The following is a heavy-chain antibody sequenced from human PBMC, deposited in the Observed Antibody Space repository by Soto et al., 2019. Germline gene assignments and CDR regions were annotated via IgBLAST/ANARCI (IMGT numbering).Heavy chain of an antibody. V-gene: IGHV4-59*01. CDR1: GGSISSYY. J-gene: IGHJ4*02. D-gene: IGHD2-15*01. CDR3: ARVVAVKDAFDY. CDR2: IYYSGST. Sequence: SSETLSLTCTVSGGSISSYYWSWFRQPPGKGLEWIGYIYYSGSTNYNPSLKSRVTISVDTSKNQFSLKLSSVTAADTAVYYCARVVAVKDAFDYWGQGTLVTVS.